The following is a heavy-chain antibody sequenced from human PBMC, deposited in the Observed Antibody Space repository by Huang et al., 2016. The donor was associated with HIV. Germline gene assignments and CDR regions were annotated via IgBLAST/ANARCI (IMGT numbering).Heavy chain of an antibody. CDR3: ARARGFLYDSTGYYSRYYFDS. CDR2: MNTKRGNT. V-gene: IGHV1-8*03. CDR1: GFNFNNYD. Sequence: QVQLVQSGAEVKKPGASVKVSCKASGFNFNNYDFNWVRQASGQGLEWMGWMNTKRGNTCYAQKFQGRVTITRNTSITTAYMELRSLRSEDTAVYYCARARGFLYDSTGYYSRYYFDSWGQGTLVTISS. J-gene: IGHJ4*02. D-gene: IGHD3-22*01.